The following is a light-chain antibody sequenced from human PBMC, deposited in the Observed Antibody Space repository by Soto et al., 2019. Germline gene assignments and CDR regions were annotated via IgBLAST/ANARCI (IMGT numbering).Light chain of an antibody. J-gene: IGKJ1*01. Sequence: AIQMTQSPSSLSASVGDRVTLTCRASQGIRNDLGWYQQKPGKAPKLPIYDASSLESGVPSRFSGSGSGTEFTLTISSLQPDDFATYYCQQYNSYRTFGQGTKVDIK. CDR2: DAS. CDR1: QGIRND. CDR3: QQYNSYRT. V-gene: IGKV1-13*02.